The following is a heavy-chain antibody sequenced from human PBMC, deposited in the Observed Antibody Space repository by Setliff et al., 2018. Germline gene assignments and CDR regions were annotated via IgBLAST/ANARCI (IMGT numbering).Heavy chain of an antibody. CDR3: AKGEYSYGNNYYYYGMDV. Sequence: GGSLRLSCAASGFTFSSYSMSWVRQAPGKGLEWVSSISSSSSYIYYADSVKGRFTISRDNAKNSLYLQMNSLRAEDTAVYYCAKGEYSYGNNYYYYGMDVWGQGTTVTVSS. CDR2: ISSSSSYI. D-gene: IGHD5-18*01. V-gene: IGHV3-21*01. J-gene: IGHJ6*02. CDR1: GFTFSSYS.